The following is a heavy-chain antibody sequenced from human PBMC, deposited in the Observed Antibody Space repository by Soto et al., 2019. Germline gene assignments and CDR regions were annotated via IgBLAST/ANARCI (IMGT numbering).Heavy chain of an antibody. J-gene: IGHJ6*04. CDR3: ARSGYCSSTSCPLKYYYYGMDV. V-gene: IGHV1-18*01. CDR2: ISTYNGNT. Sequence: QVQLVQSGAEVKKPGASVKVSCKASGYTFTNYGIIWVRQAPGQGLEWMGWISTYNGNTNFAQKLQGRVTMTTDTSSSTAYMELRSLRSDDTAVYYCARSGYCSSTSCPLKYYYYGMDVWGKGTTVTVSS. CDR1: GYTFTNYG. D-gene: IGHD2-2*01.